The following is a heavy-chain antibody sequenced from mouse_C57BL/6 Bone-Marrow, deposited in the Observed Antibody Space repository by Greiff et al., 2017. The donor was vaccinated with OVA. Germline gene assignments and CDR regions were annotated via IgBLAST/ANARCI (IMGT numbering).Heavy chain of an antibody. Sequence: VQLQQSGAELVRPGASVKLSCTASGFNIKDDYMHWVKERPEQGLEWIGWIDPENGDTEYASKFQGKATITADTSSKTVYLHLSSLTSEDTAVYYCTLYPYWGQGTPLSVS. CDR1: GFNIKDDY. CDR3: TLYPY. D-gene: IGHD2-12*01. J-gene: IGHJ2*01. CDR2: IDPENGDT. V-gene: IGHV14-4*01.